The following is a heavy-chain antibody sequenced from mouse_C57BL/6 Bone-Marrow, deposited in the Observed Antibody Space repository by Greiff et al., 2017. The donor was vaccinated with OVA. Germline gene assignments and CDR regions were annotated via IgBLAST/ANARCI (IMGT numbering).Heavy chain of an antibody. CDR1: GFTFSSYA. CDR3: ARAGIYYVFDY. Sequence: EVQVVESGGGLVKPGGSLKLSCAASGFTFSSYAMSWVRQTPEKRLEWVATISDGGSYTYYPDNVKGRFTISRDNAKNNLYLQMSHLKSEDTAMYYCARAGIYYVFDYWGQGTTLTVSS. CDR2: ISDGGSYT. D-gene: IGHD2-1*01. J-gene: IGHJ2*01. V-gene: IGHV5-4*01.